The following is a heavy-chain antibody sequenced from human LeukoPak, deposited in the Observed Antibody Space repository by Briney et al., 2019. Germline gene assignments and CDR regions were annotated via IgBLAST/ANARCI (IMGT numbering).Heavy chain of an antibody. CDR1: GGSFSGYY. V-gene: IGHV4-34*01. D-gene: IGHD5-18*01. CDR2: INHSGST. J-gene: IGHJ6*02. Sequence: SETLSLTCAVYGGSFSGYYWSWIRQPPGKGLEWIGEINHSGSTNYNPSLKSRVTISVDTSKNQFSLKLSSVTAADTAVYYCARGRGGYSSYYYYYGMDVWGQGTTVTVSS. CDR3: ARGRGGYSSYYYYYGMDV.